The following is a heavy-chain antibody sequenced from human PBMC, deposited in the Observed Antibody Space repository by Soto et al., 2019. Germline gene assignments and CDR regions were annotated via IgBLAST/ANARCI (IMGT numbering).Heavy chain of an antibody. V-gene: IGHV3-23*01. CDR3: ARTDKFNSQSSGWANRFDC. CDR1: GFTFSNYA. J-gene: IGHJ4*02. Sequence: EMQLLESGGGLVQPGGSLRLFCAASGFTFSNYAMTWVRQAPGEGLEWVSTITPTGVTYYGDTVKGRFTISRDNCKSTLFLQMNSLRAEDTAIYYCARTDKFNSQSSGWANRFDCWGQGTRVTVSS. D-gene: IGHD6-19*01. CDR2: ITPTGVT.